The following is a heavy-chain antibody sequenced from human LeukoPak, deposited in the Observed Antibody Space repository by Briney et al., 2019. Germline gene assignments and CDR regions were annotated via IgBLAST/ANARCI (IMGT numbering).Heavy chain of an antibody. V-gene: IGHV3-11*01. CDR1: GFTLSDYY. Sequence: GGSLRLSCAASGFTLSDYYMSWIRQAPGKGLEWVSHISGSGSTIYYADSVKGRFTISRDNAKNSLYLQMNSLRSEDTAVYYCAREEDVEGWYGPYDYWGQGTLVTVSS. CDR3: AREEDVEGWYGPYDY. J-gene: IGHJ4*02. CDR2: ISGSGSTI. D-gene: IGHD6-19*01.